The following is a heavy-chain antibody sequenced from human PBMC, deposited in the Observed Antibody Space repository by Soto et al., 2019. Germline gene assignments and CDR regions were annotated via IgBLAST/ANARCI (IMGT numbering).Heavy chain of an antibody. D-gene: IGHD5-18*01. V-gene: IGHV4-31*03. CDR3: ARVRSIQLWIAFDY. CDR1: GGSISSGGYD. CDR2: IYYSGST. J-gene: IGHJ4*02. Sequence: QVQLQESGPGLVKPSQTLSLTCTVSGGSISSGGYDWSWIRQHPGKGLEWIGYIYYSGSTYYNPSLKSRVTISVDTSKNQFSLKLSSVTAADTAVYYCARVRSIQLWIAFDYWGQGTLVTVSS.